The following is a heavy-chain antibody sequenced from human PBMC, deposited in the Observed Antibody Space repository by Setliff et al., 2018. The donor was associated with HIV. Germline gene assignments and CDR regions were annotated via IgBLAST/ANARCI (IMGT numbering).Heavy chain of an antibody. Sequence: TLSLTCTVSGGPVSTYYWSWIRQPAGKGLEWIGRFYVGGDTDYNPSLKSRVTMSVDTSKKQFSLKLKSVTAADTAVYYCALTAHNLLRGYMDVWDKGTKVTVSS. CDR1: GGPVSTYY. J-gene: IGHJ6*03. V-gene: IGHV4-4*07. CDR3: ALTAHNLLRGYMDV. CDR2: FYVGGDT. D-gene: IGHD7-27*01.